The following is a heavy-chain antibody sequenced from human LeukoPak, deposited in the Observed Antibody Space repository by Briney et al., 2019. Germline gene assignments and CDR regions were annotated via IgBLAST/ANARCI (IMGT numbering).Heavy chain of an antibody. CDR1: GFTFDDYA. Sequence: GGSLRLSCAASGFTFDDYAMHWVRQAPGKGLEWVSGISWNSGSIGYADSVKGRFTISRDNAKNSLYLQMNSLRAEDTALYYCAKDDTRYYGSGSYYDYWGQGTLVTVSS. CDR3: AKDDTRYYGSGSYYDY. D-gene: IGHD3-10*01. CDR2: ISWNSGSI. J-gene: IGHJ4*02. V-gene: IGHV3-9*01.